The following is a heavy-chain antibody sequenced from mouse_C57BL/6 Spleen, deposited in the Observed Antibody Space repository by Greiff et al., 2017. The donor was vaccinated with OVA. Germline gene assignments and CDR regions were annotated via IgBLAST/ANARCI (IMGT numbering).Heavy chain of an antibody. CDR1: GYTFTSYW. J-gene: IGHJ4*01. D-gene: IGHD2-3*01. Sequence: QVQLQQPGAELVKPGASVKLSCKASGYTFTSYWMHWVKQRPGQGLEWIGMIHPNSGSTNYNEKFKSKATLTVDKSSSTAYMQLSSLTSEDSAVYYCARSAALYDGDYYAMDYWGQGTSVTVSS. V-gene: IGHV1-64*01. CDR2: IHPNSGST. CDR3: ARSAALYDGDYYAMDY.